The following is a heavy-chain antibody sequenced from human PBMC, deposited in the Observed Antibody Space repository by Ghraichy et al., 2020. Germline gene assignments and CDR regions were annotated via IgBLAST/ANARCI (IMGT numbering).Heavy chain of an antibody. V-gene: IGHV1-69*06. CDR3: ARDSVPGGVTIFQTSNWFDP. D-gene: IGHD3-3*01. CDR1: GGTFSSYA. J-gene: IGHJ5*02. CDR2: IIPIFGTA. Sequence: SVKVSCKASGGTFSSYAISWVRQAPGQGLEWMGGIIPIFGTANYAQKFQGRVTITADKSTSTAYMELSSLRSEDTAVYYCARDSVPGGVTIFQTSNWFDPWGQGTLVTVSS.